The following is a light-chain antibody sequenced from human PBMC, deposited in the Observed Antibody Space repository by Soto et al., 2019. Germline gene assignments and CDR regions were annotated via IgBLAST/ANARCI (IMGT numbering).Light chain of an antibody. CDR2: KAS. J-gene: IGKJ2*01. CDR1: QSISSW. V-gene: IGKV1-5*03. Sequence: DIQMTQSPSTLSASVGDRVTFTCRASQSISSWLAWYQQKPGTAPRLLIYKASSLESGVPSRFSGSGSGTEFTLTISSLQPDDFATHYCQQYSGYLYTFGQGTKLEIK. CDR3: QQYSGYLYT.